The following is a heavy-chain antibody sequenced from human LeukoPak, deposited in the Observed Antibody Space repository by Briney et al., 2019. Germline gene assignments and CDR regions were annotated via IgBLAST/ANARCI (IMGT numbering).Heavy chain of an antibody. Sequence: AGSLRLSCAVSGFTFSTYGMHWVRQAPGKGLEWVAVIWYDGSNKYYADSVRRRITISRDNFNNTLYLQMNSLRAEDRAVYYCARDLEIGSSSYYFDYWGQGTLVTVSS. CDR2: IWYDGSNK. V-gene: IGHV3-33*01. CDR1: GFTFSTYG. CDR3: ARDLEIGSSSYYFDY. J-gene: IGHJ4*02. D-gene: IGHD3-3*01.